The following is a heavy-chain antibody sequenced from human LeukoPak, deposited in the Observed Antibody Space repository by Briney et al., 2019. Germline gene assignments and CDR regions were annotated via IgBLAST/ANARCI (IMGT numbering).Heavy chain of an antibody. V-gene: IGHV4-4*09. CDR1: GGSISSYY. J-gene: IGHJ6*03. D-gene: IGHD3-3*01. Sequence: SETLSLTCTVSGGSISSYYWSWIRQPPGKGLEWIGYIYTSGSTNYNPSLKSRVTISVDTSKNQFSLKLSSVTAPDTAAYYCARTYYDFWGGYLGNSYYMDVWGKGTTVTVSS. CDR3: ARTYYDFWGGYLGNSYYMDV. CDR2: IYTSGST.